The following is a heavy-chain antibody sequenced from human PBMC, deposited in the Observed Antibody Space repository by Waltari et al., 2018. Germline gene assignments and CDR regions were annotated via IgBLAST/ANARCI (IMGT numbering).Heavy chain of an antibody. J-gene: IGHJ6*02. Sequence: QVQLQQWGAGLLKPSETLSLTCAVYGGSFSGYYWSWIRQPPGKGLEWIGEINHRGSTNYNPSLKSRVTISVDTSKNQFSLKLSSVTAADTAVYYCARGSGSGWHHYYYGMDVWGQGTTVTVSS. D-gene: IGHD6-19*01. CDR2: INHRGST. CDR3: ARGSGSGWHHYYYGMDV. CDR1: GGSFSGYY. V-gene: IGHV4-34*01.